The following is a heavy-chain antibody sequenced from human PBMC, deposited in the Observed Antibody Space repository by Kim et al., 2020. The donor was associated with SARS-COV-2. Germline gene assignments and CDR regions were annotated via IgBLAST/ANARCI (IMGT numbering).Heavy chain of an antibody. CDR1: GYSFTSYW. CDR3: ARNLYSGSYYRYYYGMDV. V-gene: IGHV5-51*01. Sequence: GESLQISCKGSGYSFTSYWIGWVRQMPGKGLEWIGIIYPGDSDTRYSPSFQGQVTISADKSISTAYLQWSSLKASDTAMYYCARNLYSGSYYRYYYGMDVWGQGTTVTVSS. D-gene: IGHD1-26*01. J-gene: IGHJ6*02. CDR2: IYPGDSDT.